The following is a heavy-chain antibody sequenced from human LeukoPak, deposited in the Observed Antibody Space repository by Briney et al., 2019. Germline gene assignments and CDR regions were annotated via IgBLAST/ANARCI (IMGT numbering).Heavy chain of an antibody. CDR3: ARLIVAADHDDY. Sequence: GALRLSCAASGFTFSSYAMSWVRQAPGKGLEWVAVISYDGSNEYYADSVKGRFTISRDNSKNTLYLQMNSLRAEDTAVYYCARLIVAADHDDYWGQGTLVTVSS. CDR1: GFTFSSYA. J-gene: IGHJ4*02. CDR2: ISYDGSNE. V-gene: IGHV3-30-3*01. D-gene: IGHD3-22*01.